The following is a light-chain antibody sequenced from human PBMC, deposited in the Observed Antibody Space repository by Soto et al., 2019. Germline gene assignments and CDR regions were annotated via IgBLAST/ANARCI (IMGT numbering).Light chain of an antibody. CDR2: GAS. CDR1: QSVSSK. CDR3: QQYNSWRWT. Sequence: IVMSQSLATLSVSTGERATLSCWASQSVSSKLAWYQQKPGQAPRLLIYGASTRATGIPARFSGSGSGTEFTLIISSLQSEDSAVYYCQQYNSWRWTFGQGTKVDIK. V-gene: IGKV3-15*01. J-gene: IGKJ1*01.